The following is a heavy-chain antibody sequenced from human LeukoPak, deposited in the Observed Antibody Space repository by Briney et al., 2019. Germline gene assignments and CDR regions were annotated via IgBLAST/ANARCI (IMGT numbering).Heavy chain of an antibody. CDR3: AKGSSSWPDSSFDY. D-gene: IGHD6-13*01. CDR1: GFTFSSYA. Sequence: PGGSLRLSCAASGFTFSSYAMSWARQAPGKGLEWVSAISGSGGSTYYADSVKGRFTISRDNSKNTLYLQMNSLRAEDTAVYYCAKGSSSWPDSSFDYWGQGTLVTVSS. J-gene: IGHJ4*02. V-gene: IGHV3-23*01. CDR2: ISGSGGST.